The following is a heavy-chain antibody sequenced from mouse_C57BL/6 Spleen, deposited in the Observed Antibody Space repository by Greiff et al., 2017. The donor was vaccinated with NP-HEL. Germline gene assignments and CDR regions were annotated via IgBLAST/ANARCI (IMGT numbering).Heavy chain of an antibody. D-gene: IGHD1-1*01. Sequence: VQLQQSGPGLVQPSQCLSITCTVSGFSLTSYGVHWVRQSPGQGLEWLGVIWSGGSTDYNAAFISRLSISKDNSKSLVVFKMNSLQSDDTAIYYCARSMTSVGANCAIEDWGHGTSVTFSS. CDR2: IWSGGST. CDR1: GFSLTSYG. J-gene: IGHJ4*01. V-gene: IGHV2-2*01. CDR3: ARSMTSVGANCAIED.